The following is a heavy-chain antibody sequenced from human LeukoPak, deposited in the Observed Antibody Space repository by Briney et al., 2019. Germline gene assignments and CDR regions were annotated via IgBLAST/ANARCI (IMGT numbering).Heavy chain of an antibody. V-gene: IGHV5-51*01. D-gene: IGHD1/OR15-1a*01. CDR1: GYSFTNYW. Sequence: GESLKISCKGSGYSFTNYWIGWVRQMPGKGLEWMGIIYPGDSDTRYSPSFQGQVAISADKSISTAYLQWSSLKASDTAMYYCARRLAENKFDYWGQGTLVTASS. CDR3: ARRLAENKFDY. J-gene: IGHJ4*02. CDR2: IYPGDSDT.